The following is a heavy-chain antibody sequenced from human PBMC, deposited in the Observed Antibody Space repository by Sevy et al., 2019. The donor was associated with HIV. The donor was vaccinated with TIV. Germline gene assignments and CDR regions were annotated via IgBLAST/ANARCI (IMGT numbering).Heavy chain of an antibody. CDR1: GFTFSKYS. D-gene: IGHD2-8*01. J-gene: IGHJ4*02. V-gene: IGHV3-23*01. Sequence: GGSLRLSCAASGFTFSKYSMSWVRQPPGKGLEWVSSLSFGCGEINYADSVKGRFTISRDNSKSSVYLQMNNLRPEDTAVYYCAREGCTKPHDYWGQGALVTVSS. CDR3: AREGCTKPHDY. CDR2: LSFGCGEI.